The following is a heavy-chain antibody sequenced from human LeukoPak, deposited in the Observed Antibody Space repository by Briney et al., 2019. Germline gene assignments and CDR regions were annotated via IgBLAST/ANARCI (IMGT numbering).Heavy chain of an antibody. Sequence: GGSLRPSCAASGFTFSSYEMNWVRQAPGKGLEWVSYISSSGSTIYYADSVKGRFTISRDNAKNSLYLQMNSLRAEDTALYYCARWVDYYDSSGSKEFDYWGQGTLVTVSS. D-gene: IGHD3-22*01. J-gene: IGHJ4*02. CDR2: ISSSGSTI. V-gene: IGHV3-48*03. CDR3: ARWVDYYDSSGSKEFDY. CDR1: GFTFSSYE.